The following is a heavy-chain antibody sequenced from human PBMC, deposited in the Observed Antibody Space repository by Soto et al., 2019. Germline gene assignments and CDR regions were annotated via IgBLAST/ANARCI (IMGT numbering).Heavy chain of an antibody. Sequence: SETLSLTCTVSGGSINNYYWSWIRQPPGKGLDWIGYIYYTGRTNYSPSLKSRVTPDTSKNQFSLHLNSVTPEDTAVYYCAREFPYYESSDSYFDYWGQGALVTVSS. CDR3: AREFPYYESSDSYFDY. J-gene: IGHJ4*02. CDR2: IYYTGRT. D-gene: IGHD3-16*01. V-gene: IGHV4-59*12. CDR1: GGSINNYY.